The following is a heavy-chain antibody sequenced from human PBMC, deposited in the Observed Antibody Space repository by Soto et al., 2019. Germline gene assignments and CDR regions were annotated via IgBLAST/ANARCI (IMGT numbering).Heavy chain of an antibody. CDR2: IYYSGST. CDR3: AILLGRTLGPTDY. D-gene: IGHD3-16*01. CDR1: GGSISRSSYY. J-gene: IGHJ4*02. Sequence: SETLCLSCTVSGGSISRSSYYGGWIRQPPGKGLEWIGSIYYSGSTFYDPSLKSRVTISVDTSAKQFSLRLRSVTAADTGVYYCAILLGRTLGPTDYWGQGTLGTLSS. V-gene: IGHV4-39*01.